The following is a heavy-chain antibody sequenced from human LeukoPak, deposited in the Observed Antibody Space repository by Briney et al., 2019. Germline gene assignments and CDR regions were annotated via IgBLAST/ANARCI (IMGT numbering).Heavy chain of an antibody. V-gene: IGHV1-18*01. CDR2: ISAYNGNT. J-gene: IGHJ6*02. Sequence: GASVKVSCKASGYTFTSYGISWVRQAPGQGLEWMGWISAYNGNTNYAQKLQGRVTMTTDTSTSTAYMELRSLRSDDTAVYSCAREGGQLWLLTLYGMDVWGQGTTVTVSS. CDR1: GYTFTSYG. D-gene: IGHD5-18*01. CDR3: AREGGQLWLLTLYGMDV.